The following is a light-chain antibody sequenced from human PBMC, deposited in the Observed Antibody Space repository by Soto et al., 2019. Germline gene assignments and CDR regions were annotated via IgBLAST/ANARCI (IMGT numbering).Light chain of an antibody. CDR2: GAS. V-gene: IGKV3-15*01. CDR1: QSVSSN. Sequence: EIVMTQSPATLSMSPGERATISCRASQSVSSNLAWYQQKPGQAPRLLIYGASTRATGIPARFSGSGSGTEFTLTISSLQSEDFAAYYCQQYYSLRTFGQGTKVDIK. CDR3: QQYYSLRT. J-gene: IGKJ1*01.